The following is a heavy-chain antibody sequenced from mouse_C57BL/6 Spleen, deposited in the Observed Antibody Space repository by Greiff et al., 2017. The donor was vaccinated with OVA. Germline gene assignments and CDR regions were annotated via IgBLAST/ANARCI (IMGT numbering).Heavy chain of an antibody. J-gene: IGHJ4*01. Sequence: VKLMESGAELARPGASVKMSCKASGYTFTSYTMHWVKQRPGQGLEWIGYINPSSGYTKYNQKFKDKATLTADKSSSTAYMQLSSLTSEDSAVYYCATYYVNAMDYWGQGTSVTVSS. D-gene: IGHD1-1*01. CDR3: ATYYVNAMDY. CDR2: INPSSGYT. V-gene: IGHV1-4*01. CDR1: GYTFTSYT.